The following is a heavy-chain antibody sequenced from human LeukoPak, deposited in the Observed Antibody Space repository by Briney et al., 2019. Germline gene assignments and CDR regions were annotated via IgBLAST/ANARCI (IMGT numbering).Heavy chain of an antibody. CDR1: GYTFTSYW. V-gene: IGHV5-51*01. Sequence: GESLKISCQASGYTFTSYWIGWVRQMPGKGLECMGIIYPDDSDTTYSPSFQGQVTVSADKSFSTAYLQWSSLKASDTAIYYCARLGGDTYYFGSASYPNWYFDLWGRGTLVTVSS. J-gene: IGHJ2*01. CDR3: ARLGGDTYYFGSASYPNWYFDL. D-gene: IGHD3-10*01. CDR2: IYPDDSDT.